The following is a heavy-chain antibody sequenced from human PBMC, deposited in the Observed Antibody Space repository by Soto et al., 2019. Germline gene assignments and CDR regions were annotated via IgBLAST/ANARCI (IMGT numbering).Heavy chain of an antibody. V-gene: IGHV5-51*01. Sequence: ESPKISCKVSGYSFGSYWSAWVRQMPGKGLEWMGSIYPGDSDTTYSPSIQGQVTISDDKSSTTVYLQWNTLKASDTAVYYCAKTDGYAVEYWGQGTQVTVSS. D-gene: IGHD5-18*01. CDR2: IYPGDSDT. CDR3: AKTDGYAVEY. J-gene: IGHJ4*02. CDR1: GYSFGSYW.